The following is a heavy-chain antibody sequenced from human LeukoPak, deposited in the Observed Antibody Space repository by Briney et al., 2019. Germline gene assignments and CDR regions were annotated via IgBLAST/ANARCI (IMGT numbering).Heavy chain of an antibody. CDR2: INSVGSIT. CDR1: AFTFSSYW. D-gene: IGHD3-22*01. Sequence: GGSLRLSCAASAFTFSSYWMYWVRQAQGEGLVWVSPINSVGSITSYADSVKGRSTISRDNAKNRVYLQMNSLRAEDTAVYYCAREAPKYYDDSSGYPDYWGQGTLVTVSS. V-gene: IGHV3-74*01. CDR3: AREAPKYYDDSSGYPDY. J-gene: IGHJ4*02.